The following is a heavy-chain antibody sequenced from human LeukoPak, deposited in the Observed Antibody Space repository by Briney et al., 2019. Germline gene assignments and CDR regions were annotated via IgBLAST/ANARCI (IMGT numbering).Heavy chain of an antibody. CDR3: ARGNDFWSGYSGLNYYYYYMDV. CDR1: GYTFTGYY. D-gene: IGHD3-3*01. Sequence: ASVKVSCKASGYTFTGYYMHWVRQAPGQGLEWMGWINPNSGGTNYAQKFQGRVTMTRDTSISTAYMELSRLRSDDTAVYYCARGNDFWSGYSGLNYYYYYMDVWGKGTTVTVSS. V-gene: IGHV1-2*02. CDR2: INPNSGGT. J-gene: IGHJ6*03.